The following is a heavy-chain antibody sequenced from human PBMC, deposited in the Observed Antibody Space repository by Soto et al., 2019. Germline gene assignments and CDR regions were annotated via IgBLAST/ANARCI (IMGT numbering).Heavy chain of an antibody. D-gene: IGHD2-15*01. CDR1: GGSISSSSYY. Sequence: QLQLQESGPGLVKPSETLSLTCTVSGGSISSSSYYWGWIRQPPGKGLEWIGSIYYSGSTYYNPSLKSRVTISVDTSKNQFSLKLSSVTAADTAVYYCARHCDVVVVADWYFDLWGRGTLVTVSS. J-gene: IGHJ2*01. CDR3: ARHCDVVVVADWYFDL. V-gene: IGHV4-39*01. CDR2: IYYSGST.